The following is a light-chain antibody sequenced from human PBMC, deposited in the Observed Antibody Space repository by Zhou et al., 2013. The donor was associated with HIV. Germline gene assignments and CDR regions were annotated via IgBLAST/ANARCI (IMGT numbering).Light chain of an antibody. J-gene: IGKJ2*01. Sequence: EIVLTQSPGTLSLSPGERATLSCRASQSVSDTYLAWYQQKPGQAPRLLIYGTSNRATGIPDKFSGSGSGTDFTLTINRLEPEDFAVYYCQQYGNSPYTFGQGTKLEIK. V-gene: IGKV3-20*01. CDR2: GTS. CDR1: QSVSDTY. CDR3: QQYGNSPYT.